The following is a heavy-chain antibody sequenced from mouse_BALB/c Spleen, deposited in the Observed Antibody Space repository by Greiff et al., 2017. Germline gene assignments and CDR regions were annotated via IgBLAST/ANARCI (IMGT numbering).Heavy chain of an antibody. D-gene: IGHD2-3*01. CDR2: IYPGNSDT. CDR3: TLYDGYYAWFAY. J-gene: IGHJ3*01. V-gene: IGHV1-5*01. CDR1: GYTFTSYW. Sequence: VQLQQSGAELAKPGASVKMSCKASGYTFTSYWMHWVKQRPGQGLEWIGAIYPGNSDTSYNQKFKGKAKLTAVTSASTAYMELSSLTNEDSAVYYCTLYDGYYAWFAYWGQGTLVTVSA.